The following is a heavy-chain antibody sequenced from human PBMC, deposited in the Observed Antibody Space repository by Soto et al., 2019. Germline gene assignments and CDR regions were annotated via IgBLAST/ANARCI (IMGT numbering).Heavy chain of an antibody. V-gene: IGHV3-43*01. CDR2: ISWDGGST. CDR3: AKGRYCSGGSCPLRYYYYYYGMDV. CDR1: GFTFDDYT. J-gene: IGHJ6*02. D-gene: IGHD2-15*01. Sequence: GGSLRLSCAASGFTFDDYTMHWVRQAPGKGLEWVSLISWDGGSTYYADSVKGRFTISRDNSKNSLYLQMNSLRTEDTALYYCAKGRYCSGGSCPLRYYYYYYGMDVWGQGTTVTVSS.